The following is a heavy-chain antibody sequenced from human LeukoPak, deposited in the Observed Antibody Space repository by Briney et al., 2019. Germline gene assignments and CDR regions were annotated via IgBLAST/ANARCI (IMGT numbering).Heavy chain of an antibody. D-gene: IGHD3-22*01. CDR3: ARVTYYYDSSGYYGPYYFDY. V-gene: IGHV4-30-2*01. CDR2: IYHSGST. CDR1: GGSISSGGYS. J-gene: IGHJ4*02. Sequence: SETLSLTCAVSGGSISSGGYSWSWIRQPPGKGLEWIGYIYHSGSTYYNPSLKSRVTISVDRSKNQFSLKLSSVTAADTAVYYCARVTYYYDSSGYYGPYYFDYWGQGTLVTVSS.